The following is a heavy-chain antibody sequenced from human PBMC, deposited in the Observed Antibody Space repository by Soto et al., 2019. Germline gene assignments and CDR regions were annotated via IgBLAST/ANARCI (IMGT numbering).Heavy chain of an antibody. V-gene: IGHV3-15*01. Sequence: PGGSLRLSCAASGFTFSNAWMSWVRQAPGKGLEWVGRIKSKTDGGTTDYAAPVKGRFTISRDDSKNTLYLQMNSLKTEDTAVYYCTTYIFGVVITIDYWGQGTLVTVSS. J-gene: IGHJ4*02. D-gene: IGHD3-3*02. CDR2: IKSKTDGGTT. CDR3: TTYIFGVVITIDY. CDR1: GFTFSNAW.